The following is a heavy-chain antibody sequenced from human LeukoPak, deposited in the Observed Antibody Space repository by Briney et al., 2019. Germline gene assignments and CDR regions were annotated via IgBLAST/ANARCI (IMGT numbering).Heavy chain of an antibody. CDR1: GGSISSFY. CDR2: SSYTADS. J-gene: IGHJ4*02. D-gene: IGHD3-10*01. Sequence: PSETLSLTCSLSGGSISSFYLSWIRQPPGKGLEWIGYSSYTADSNYNPSHKSRVTISIGTSKNQFSLRLTSVTAADTAVYYCAASSHSGSYRAHWGQGTLVTVSS. V-gene: IGHV4-59*12. CDR3: AASSHSGSYRAH.